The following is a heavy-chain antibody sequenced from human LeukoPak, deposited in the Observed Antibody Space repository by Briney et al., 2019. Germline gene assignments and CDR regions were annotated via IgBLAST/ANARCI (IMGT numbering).Heavy chain of an antibody. CDR3: AKDREDYGDYGVLDF. V-gene: IGHV3-23*01. Sequence: AGGSLRLSCSASGLTFSSYAMSWVRQAPGKGLEWVSGISGSGASTYYADSVKGRFTISRDNSKTTLYLQMNTLRAEDTALYYSAKDREDYGDYGVLDFWGQGTLVTVSS. D-gene: IGHD4-17*01. CDR1: GLTFSSYA. CDR2: ISGSGAST. J-gene: IGHJ4*02.